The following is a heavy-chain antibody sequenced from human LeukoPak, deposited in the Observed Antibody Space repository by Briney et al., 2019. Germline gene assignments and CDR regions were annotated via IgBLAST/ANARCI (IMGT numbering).Heavy chain of an antibody. CDR1: GFTFDDYA. V-gene: IGHV3-9*01. D-gene: IGHD3-9*01. Sequence: PGGSLRLSCAASGFTFDDYAMHWVRQAPGKGLEWVSGISWNSGTIGYADSVKGRFTISRDNAKNSLYLQMNSLRAEDTAVYYCARMTFYDILTGYFDVFDIWGQGTMVTVSS. CDR3: ARMTFYDILTGYFDVFDI. CDR2: ISWNSGTI. J-gene: IGHJ3*02.